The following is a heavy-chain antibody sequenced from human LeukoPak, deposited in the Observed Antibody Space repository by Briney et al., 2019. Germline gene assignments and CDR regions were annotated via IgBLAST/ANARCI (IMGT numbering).Heavy chain of an antibody. J-gene: IGHJ4*02. CDR2: IQNDGNNE. Sequence: PGGSLRLSCAASGFTFSSNGMHWVRQPPCKGLECVAFIQNDGNNEKYADSVKGRFTIYRDTSKNTLYLQMNSLRSEDTAVYYCARDWGTSSLYLVNWGQGTMVTVSS. D-gene: IGHD6-6*01. CDR1: GFTFSSNG. V-gene: IGHV3-30*02. CDR3: ARDWGTSSLYLVN.